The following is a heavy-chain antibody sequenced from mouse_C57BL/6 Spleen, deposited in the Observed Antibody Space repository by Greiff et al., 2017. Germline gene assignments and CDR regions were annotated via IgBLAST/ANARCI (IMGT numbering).Heavy chain of an antibody. Sequence: LMEPGASVKLSCKATGYTFTGYWIEWVKQRPGHGLEWIGEILPGSGSTNNNEKFKGKATFTADTSSNTAYMQLSRLTTEDSALYYCARGGTTMVTTRACWGQGTLVTVSA. V-gene: IGHV1-9*01. D-gene: IGHD2-2*01. CDR1: GYTFTGYW. CDR3: ARGGTTMVTTRAC. CDR2: ILPGSGST. J-gene: IGHJ3*01.